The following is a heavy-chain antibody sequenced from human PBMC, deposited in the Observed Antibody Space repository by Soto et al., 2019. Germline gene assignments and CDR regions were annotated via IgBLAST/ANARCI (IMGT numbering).Heavy chain of an antibody. CDR1: GGSFSGCY. V-gene: IGHV4-34*01. CDR2: IYHSGST. CDR3: ARVSQGCYANNCYFDH. J-gene: IGHJ4*03. D-gene: IGHD3-16*01. Sequence: SETLSLTCAVYGGSFSGCYWSWIRQPPGKGLEWIGEIYHSGSTNYDPSLKTRVTISVDTSKKQSSLKLSSVTAADTAIYYCARVSQGCYANNCYFDHWGQGTKVTVSS.